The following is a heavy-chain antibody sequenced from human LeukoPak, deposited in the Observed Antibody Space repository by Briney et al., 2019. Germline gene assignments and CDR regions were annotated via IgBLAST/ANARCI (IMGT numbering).Heavy chain of an antibody. CDR1: GFTFSSYG. D-gene: IGHD3-22*01. Sequence: GGSLRLSCAASGFTFSSYGMHWVCQAPGKGLEWVAFIRYDGSNKYYADSVKGRFTISRDNSKNTLYLQMNSLRAEDTAVYYCARNYYYDTSGYYPDYWGQGTLVTVSS. CDR2: IRYDGSNK. V-gene: IGHV3-30*02. CDR3: ARNYYYDTSGYYPDY. J-gene: IGHJ4*02.